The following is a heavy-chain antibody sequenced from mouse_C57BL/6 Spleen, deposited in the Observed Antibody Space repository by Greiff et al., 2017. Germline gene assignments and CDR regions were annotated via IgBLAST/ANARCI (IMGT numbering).Heavy chain of an antibody. CDR2: ISYSGST. D-gene: IGHD1-1*01. Sequence: EVQLVESGPGMVKPSQSLSLTCTVTGYSITSGYDWHWIRHFPGNKLEWMGYISYSGSTNYNPSLKSRISITHDTSKNHFFLKLNSVTTEDTATYYCARAGDYSPFAYWGQGTLVTVSA. V-gene: IGHV3-1*01. J-gene: IGHJ3*01. CDR3: ARAGDYSPFAY. CDR1: GYSITSGYD.